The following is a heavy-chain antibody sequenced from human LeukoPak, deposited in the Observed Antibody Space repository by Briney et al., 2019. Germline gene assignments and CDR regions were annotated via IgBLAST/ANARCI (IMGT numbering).Heavy chain of an antibody. V-gene: IGHV1-2*02. CDR3: ARTRWPDAFDI. Sequence: ASVKVSCKASGYTFTGYYMHWVRQAPGQGLEWMGWIKPNSGGTNYAQKLQGRVTMTSDTSISTAYMELGRLRSDDTGVYYCARTRWPDAFDIWGQGTKVTVSS. J-gene: IGHJ3*02. D-gene: IGHD5-24*01. CDR2: IKPNSGGT. CDR1: GYTFTGYY.